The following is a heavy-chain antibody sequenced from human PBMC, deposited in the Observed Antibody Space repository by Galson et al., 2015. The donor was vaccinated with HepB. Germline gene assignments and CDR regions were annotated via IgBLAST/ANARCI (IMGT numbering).Heavy chain of an antibody. J-gene: IGHJ3*02. D-gene: IGHD3-9*01. CDR3: TSSVLRYFDWLLYGAFDI. V-gene: IGHV3-49*03. CDR2: IRSKAYGGTT. Sequence: SLRLSCAASGFTFGDYAMSWFRQAPGKGLEWVGFIRSKAYGGTTEYAASVKGRFTISRDDSKSIAYLQMNSLKTEDTAVYYCTSSVLRYFDWLLYGAFDIWGQGTMVTVSS. CDR1: GFTFGDYA.